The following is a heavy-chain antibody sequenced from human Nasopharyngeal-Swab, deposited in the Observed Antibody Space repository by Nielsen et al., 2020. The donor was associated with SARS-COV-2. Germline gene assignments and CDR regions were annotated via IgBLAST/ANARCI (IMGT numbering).Heavy chain of an antibody. CDR3: ARSPYGSEENWFDP. CDR1: GFTFSSYW. D-gene: IGHD3-10*01. Sequence: GESLKISCAASGFTFSSYWMSWVRQAPGKGLEWVANIKQDGSEKYYVDSVKGRFTISRDNAKNSLYLQMNSLRAEDTAVYYCARSPYGSEENWFDPWDQGTLVTVSS. J-gene: IGHJ5*02. V-gene: IGHV3-7*01. CDR2: IKQDGSEK.